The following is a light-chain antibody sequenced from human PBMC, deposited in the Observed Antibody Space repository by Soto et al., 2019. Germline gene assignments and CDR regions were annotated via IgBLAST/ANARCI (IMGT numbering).Light chain of an antibody. V-gene: IGLV1-44*01. Sequence: QSVLTQPPSASGTPGQGVTISCSGSTSNIGSYTVNWYQQLPGTAPKLLIYSNSQRPSGVPDRFSGSKSGTSASLAISGLQSDDEADYSCAAWDDTLRGVVFGGGTKLTVL. CDR1: TSNIGSYT. CDR2: SNS. J-gene: IGLJ3*02. CDR3: AAWDDTLRGVV.